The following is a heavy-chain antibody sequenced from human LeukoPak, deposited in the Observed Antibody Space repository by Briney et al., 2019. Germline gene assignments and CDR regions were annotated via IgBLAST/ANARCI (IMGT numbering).Heavy chain of an antibody. V-gene: IGHV3-48*03. D-gene: IGHD2-15*01. Sequence: GGSLRLSCAASGVTFSGCEMNWVRQPPGKGLEWLSYISGSGSTTYYTDSVKGRFTISRDNPKNSLYLQMNSLRAEDTALYYCARGYCSGGSCYSPYFDYWGQGTLVTVSS. CDR2: ISGSGSTT. J-gene: IGHJ4*02. CDR3: ARGYCSGGSCYSPYFDY. CDR1: GVTFSGCE.